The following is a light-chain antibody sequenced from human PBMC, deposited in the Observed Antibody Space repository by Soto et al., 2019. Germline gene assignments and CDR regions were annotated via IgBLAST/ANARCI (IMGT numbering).Light chain of an antibody. CDR2: GAS. CDR3: QQYGSSPPIT. V-gene: IGKV3-20*01. CDR1: QSVSSSY. J-gene: IGKJ5*01. Sequence: EIVLTQSPGPLSLSPGERATLSGRASQSVSSSYLAWYQQKPGQAPRFLIYGASSRATGIPDRFSGSGSRTDFTLTSSRLEPEDFAVYYCQQYGSSPPITFGQGTRLEIK.